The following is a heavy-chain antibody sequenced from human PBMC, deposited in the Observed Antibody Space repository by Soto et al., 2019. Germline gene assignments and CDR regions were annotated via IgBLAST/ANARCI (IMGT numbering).Heavy chain of an antibody. D-gene: IGHD3-3*01. CDR3: ARVPITIFGVVTRMGMDV. J-gene: IGHJ6*02. V-gene: IGHV1-24*01. CDR2: FDSEDGET. Sequence: PVKVSCKVSGYTITEFLIHWLLHAPGKGREWMGGFDSEDGETIYAQKFQGRVTMTEDTSTDTAYMELSSLRSEDTAVYYCARVPITIFGVVTRMGMDVWGQGTTVTVSS. CDR1: GYTITEFL.